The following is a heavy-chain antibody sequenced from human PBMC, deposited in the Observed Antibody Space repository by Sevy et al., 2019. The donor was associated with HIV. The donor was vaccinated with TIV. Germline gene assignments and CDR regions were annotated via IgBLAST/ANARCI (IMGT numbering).Heavy chain of an antibody. CDR3: ARAWSGYYYAMDV. V-gene: IGHV4-59*01. Sequence: SETLSLTCTVSGDSISGYYWSWIRQPPGKGLEWIGYIYYNGRTNYNPSLKRRVTISEDTSKNQFSLRLTSVTAADTAVYYCARAWSGYYYAMDVWGQWTTVTVSS. CDR2: IYYNGRT. CDR1: GDSISGYY. D-gene: IGHD3-3*01. J-gene: IGHJ6*02.